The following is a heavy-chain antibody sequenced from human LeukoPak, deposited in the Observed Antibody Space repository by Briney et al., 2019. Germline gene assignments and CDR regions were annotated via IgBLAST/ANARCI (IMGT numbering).Heavy chain of an antibody. D-gene: IGHD1-26*01. CDR3: ATDTNLVDLIQGDGHEDENFDR. Sequence: PGGSLRLSCAASGFTFSSYSMNWVRQAPGRGLEWVSAISGSGDSTYYADSVKGRFSISRDNSKNTVFLQMNSLRAEDTAVYYCATDTNLVDLIQGDGHEDENFDRWGQGTMVTVSS. CDR1: GFTFSSYS. CDR2: ISGSGDST. J-gene: IGHJ3*02. V-gene: IGHV3-23*01.